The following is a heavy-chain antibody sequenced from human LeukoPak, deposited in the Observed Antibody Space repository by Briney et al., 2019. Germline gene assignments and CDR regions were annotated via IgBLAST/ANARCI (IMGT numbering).Heavy chain of an antibody. V-gene: IGHV3-23*01. J-gene: IGHJ4*02. CDR1: GFTLRCSA. CDR3: AKELYGNPSGY. Sequence: GRSLRLSCAASGFTLRCSAMSWVRQAPGKGLEWVSAISGDGGTISYAASVRGRFTISRDNAKNTLFLQMSSLRAGDTALYYCAKELYGNPSGYWGQGTRVTVSS. D-gene: IGHD2-8*01. CDR2: ISGDGGTI.